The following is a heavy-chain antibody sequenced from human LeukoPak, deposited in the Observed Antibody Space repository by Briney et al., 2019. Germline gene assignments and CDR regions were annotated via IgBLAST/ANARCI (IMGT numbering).Heavy chain of an antibody. V-gene: IGHV4-39*07. CDR1: GGSISSSSYY. D-gene: IGHD4-17*01. J-gene: IGHJ6*03. CDR2: IYYSGST. Sequence: SETLSLTCTVSGGSISSSSYYWGWIRQPPGKGLEWIGSIYYSGSTYYNPSLKSRVTISVDTSKNQFSLKLSSVTAADTAVYYCAREAGDYGSYYYYYYYMDVWGKGTTVTVSS. CDR3: AREAGDYGSYYYYYYYMDV.